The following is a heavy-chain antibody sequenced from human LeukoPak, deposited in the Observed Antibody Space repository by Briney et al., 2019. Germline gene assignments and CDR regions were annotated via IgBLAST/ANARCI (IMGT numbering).Heavy chain of an antibody. CDR2: INHSGST. CDR3: AREYSSSIGAFDI. J-gene: IGHJ3*02. CDR1: GGSFSGYY. Sequence: SETLSLTCAVYGGSFSGYYWSWIRQPPGKGLEWIGEINHSGSTNYNPSLKSRVTISVDTSKNQFSLKLSSVTAADTAVYYRAREYSSSIGAFDIWGQGTMVTVSS. D-gene: IGHD6-6*01. V-gene: IGHV4-34*01.